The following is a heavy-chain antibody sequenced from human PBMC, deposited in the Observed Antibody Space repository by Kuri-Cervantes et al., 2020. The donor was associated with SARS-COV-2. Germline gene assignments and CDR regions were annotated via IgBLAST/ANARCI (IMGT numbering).Heavy chain of an antibody. D-gene: IGHD1-14*01. J-gene: IGHJ6*03. CDR3: AKAYTLSYYYYMDV. Sequence: GGSLRLCCSASGFTFSDYYMNWVRQAPGKGLEWVSSISSSSTTYYADSVKGRFTISRDNSKNTLYLQMNSLRAEDTAVYYCAKAYTLSYYYYMDVWGKGTKVTVSS. V-gene: IGHV3-69-1*01. CDR2: ISSSSTT. CDR1: GFTFSDYY.